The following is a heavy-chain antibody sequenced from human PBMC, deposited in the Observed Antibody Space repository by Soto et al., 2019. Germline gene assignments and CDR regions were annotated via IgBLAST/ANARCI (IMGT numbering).Heavy chain of an antibody. D-gene: IGHD6-6*01. CDR1: CGSFSGYY. V-gene: IGHV4-34*01. Sequence: SETLSLTCAVYCGSFSGYYRSCIRQPPWKGLEWIVEINHSGSTNYNPSLKSRVTISVDTSKSQFSLKLTSVTAADTAVYFCARDPLGYSSSHFFDQWGKGKLVTVSS. J-gene: IGHJ4*02. CDR2: INHSGST. CDR3: ARDPLGYSSSHFFDQ.